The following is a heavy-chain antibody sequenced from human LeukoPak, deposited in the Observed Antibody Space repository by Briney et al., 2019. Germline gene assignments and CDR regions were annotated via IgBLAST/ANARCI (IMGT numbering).Heavy chain of an antibody. CDR1: SGSISSGDYY. D-gene: IGHD5-12*01. Sequence: SETLSLTCTVSSGSISSGDYYWSWIRQPPGKGLEWIGYISSSGTTYYNPSLRSRITISVDSSKSQFSLNLGSVTASDTAVYYCAGVGNGGYGGFDYWGQGTLVTVSS. V-gene: IGHV4-30-4*01. CDR3: AGVGNGGYGGFDY. J-gene: IGHJ4*02. CDR2: ISSSGTT.